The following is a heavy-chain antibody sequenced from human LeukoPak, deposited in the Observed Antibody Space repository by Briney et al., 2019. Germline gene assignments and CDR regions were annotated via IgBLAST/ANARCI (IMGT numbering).Heavy chain of an antibody. CDR2: IMSTGSVT. D-gene: IGHD4-23*01. CDR1: GFTFSGHS. V-gene: IGHV3-48*01. CDR3: ARVNDYGGNDDAFDI. Sequence: GGSLRLSCTASGFTFSGHSMNWVRQAPGKGLEWVSYIMSTGSVTSYADSVQGRFTISRDNAKNSLYLQMNSLRAEDTAVYYCARVNDYGGNDDAFDIWGQGTMVTVSS. J-gene: IGHJ3*02.